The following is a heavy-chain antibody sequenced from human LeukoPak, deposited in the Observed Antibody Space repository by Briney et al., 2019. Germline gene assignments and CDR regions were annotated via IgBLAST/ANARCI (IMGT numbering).Heavy chain of an antibody. V-gene: IGHV1-18*01. CDR1: GYTFTSYG. Sequence: ASVKVSCKASGYTFTSYGISWVRQAPGQGLEWMGWISAYNGNTNYAQKLQGRVTMTTDTSTSTAYMELRSLRSDDTAVYYCARSDNYYDSSGYRWSSYYYYYMDVWGKGTTVTVSS. CDR3: ARSDNYYDSSGYRWSSYYYYYMDV. J-gene: IGHJ6*03. D-gene: IGHD3-22*01. CDR2: ISAYNGNT.